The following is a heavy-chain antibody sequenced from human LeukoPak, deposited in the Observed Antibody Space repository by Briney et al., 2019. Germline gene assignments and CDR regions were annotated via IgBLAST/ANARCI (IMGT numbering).Heavy chain of an antibody. CDR2: INPNSGGT. CDR1: GYNFTGYY. V-gene: IGHV1-2*02. CDR3: ARGFVVRGVSPIRPPLSGAFHI. J-gene: IGHJ3*02. D-gene: IGHD3-10*01. Sequence: ASVKVSCKASGYNFTGYYMHWVRQAPGQGLEWMGWINPNSGGTNYAQKFQGRVTMTRDTSISTAYMDLSGLRSDDTAVYYCARGFVVRGVSPIRPPLSGAFHIWGQGTMVTVSS.